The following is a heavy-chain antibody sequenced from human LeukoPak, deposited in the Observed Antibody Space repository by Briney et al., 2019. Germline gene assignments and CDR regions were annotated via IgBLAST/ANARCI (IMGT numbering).Heavy chain of an antibody. J-gene: IGHJ4*02. D-gene: IGHD3-3*01. CDR1: GGSISSSSYY. V-gene: IGHV4-39*01. Sequence: SETLSLTCTVSGGSISSSSYYWGWIRQPPGKGLEWIGSIYYSGSTYYNPSLKSRVTISVDTSKNQFSPKLSSVTAADTAVYYCADYDFWSGYLDYWGQGTLVTVSS. CDR2: IYYSGST. CDR3: ADYDFWSGYLDY.